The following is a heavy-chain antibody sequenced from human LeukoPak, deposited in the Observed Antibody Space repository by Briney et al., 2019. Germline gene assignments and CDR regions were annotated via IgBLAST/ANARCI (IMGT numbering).Heavy chain of an antibody. J-gene: IGHJ4*02. V-gene: IGHV3-11*04. CDR3: ARDGDGSHSTYFDY. CDR2: ISSSDSTI. Sequence: GGSLRLSCAASGFTISDYYMSWIRQAPGKGLEWVSYISSSDSTIYYADSVKGRFTISRDNAKNSLYLQMNSLRAEDTAVYYCARDGDGSHSTYFDYWGQGTLVTVSS. D-gene: IGHD1-26*01. CDR1: GFTISDYY.